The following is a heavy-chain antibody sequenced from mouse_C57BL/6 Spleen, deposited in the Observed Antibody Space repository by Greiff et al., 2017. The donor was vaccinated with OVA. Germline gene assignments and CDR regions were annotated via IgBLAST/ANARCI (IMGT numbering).Heavy chain of an antibody. J-gene: IGHJ2*01. CDR3: ARLRQLRQYFDY. D-gene: IGHD3-2*02. CDR1: GYTFTGYW. CDR2: ILPGSGST. V-gene: IGHV1-9*01. Sequence: QVQLQQSGAELMKPGASVKLSCKATGYTFTGYWIEWVKQRPGHGLEWIGEILPGSGSTNYNEKFKGKATFPADTSSNTAYMQLSILTTEDSAIYYCARLRQLRQYFDYWGQGTTLTVSS.